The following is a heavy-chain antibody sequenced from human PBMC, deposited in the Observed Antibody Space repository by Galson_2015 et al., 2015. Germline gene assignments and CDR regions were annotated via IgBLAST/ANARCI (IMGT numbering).Heavy chain of an antibody. D-gene: IGHD4-23*01. V-gene: IGHV3-23*01. CDR2: ISGSGGST. Sequence: SLRLSCAASGFTFSSYAMSWVRQAPGKGLEWVSAISGSGGSTYYADSVKGRFTISRDNSKNTLYLQMNSLRVEDTAVYYCAKDGAYYGGNSDYWGQGTLVTVSS. CDR1: GFTFSSYA. J-gene: IGHJ4*02. CDR3: AKDGAYYGGNSDY.